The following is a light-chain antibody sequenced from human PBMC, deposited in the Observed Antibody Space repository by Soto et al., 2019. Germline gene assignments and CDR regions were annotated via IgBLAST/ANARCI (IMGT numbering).Light chain of an antibody. V-gene: IGLV1-44*01. Sequence: QSVLTQPPSASGTPGQRVTISCSGSSSNIGSSSVNWYQQLPGTAPKLLIYINNQRPSGVPDRFSGSKSGTSASLAISGLQSEDEAAYYCAAWDDSLNGVVFGGGTKLTVL. CDR3: AAWDDSLNGVV. J-gene: IGLJ2*01. CDR2: INN. CDR1: SSNIGSSS.